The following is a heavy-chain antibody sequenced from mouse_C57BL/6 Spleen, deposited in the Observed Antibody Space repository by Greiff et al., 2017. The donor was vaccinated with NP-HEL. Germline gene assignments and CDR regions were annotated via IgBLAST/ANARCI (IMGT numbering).Heavy chain of an antibody. Sequence: EVKLVESGGGLVKPGGSLKLSCAASGFTFSSYAMSWVRQTPEKRLEWVATISDGGSYTYYPDNVKGRFTISRDNAKNNLYLQMSHLKSEDTAMYYCARGEVLDYWGQGTTLTVSS. CDR2: ISDGGSYT. D-gene: IGHD2-14*01. J-gene: IGHJ2*01. CDR3: ARGEVLDY. V-gene: IGHV5-4*03. CDR1: GFTFSSYA.